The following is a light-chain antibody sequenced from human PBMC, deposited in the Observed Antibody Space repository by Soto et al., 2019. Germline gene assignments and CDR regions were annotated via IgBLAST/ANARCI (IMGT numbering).Light chain of an antibody. J-gene: IGKJ5*01. V-gene: IGKV3D-15*01. CDR1: QSVSSS. CDR2: DAS. CDR3: QQYSNWRPIT. Sequence: EVVFTQSPGTLSLSPGERATLSCSASQSVSSSQLTWYQHKPGQAPRLLIYDASTRATGIPAKFSGSGSGTEFALTISSLQSEDFAVYYCQQYSNWRPITFGQGTRLEIK.